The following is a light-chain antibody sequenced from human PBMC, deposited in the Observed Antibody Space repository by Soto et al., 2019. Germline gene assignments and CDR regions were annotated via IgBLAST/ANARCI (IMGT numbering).Light chain of an antibody. Sequence: DIQMTQSPSTLSASVGDRVTITCRASQSISSWLAWYQQKPGKAPKLLIYDASSLESGVPSRFSGCGSGTEFILTISSLQPYDCASYFCQQYNRYPLPVGGVTKVEIK. CDR1: QSISSW. CDR2: DAS. CDR3: QQYNRYPLP. J-gene: IGKJ4*01. V-gene: IGKV1-5*01.